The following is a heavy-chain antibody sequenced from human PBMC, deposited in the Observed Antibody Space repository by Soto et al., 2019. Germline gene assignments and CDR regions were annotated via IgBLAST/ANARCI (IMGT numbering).Heavy chain of an antibody. J-gene: IGHJ6*02. Sequence: ASVKVSCKASGGNFTTYTITWVLEAPGQGLEWMGKIIPFFGTTKYAQKFQGRVTITADESTSTAYMELISLRSEDTAVYFCARDYTGTTNYYYGMDVWGQGTTVTVSS. CDR2: IIPFFGTT. D-gene: IGHD1-1*01. CDR1: GGNFTTYT. CDR3: ARDYTGTTNYYYGMDV. V-gene: IGHV1-69*13.